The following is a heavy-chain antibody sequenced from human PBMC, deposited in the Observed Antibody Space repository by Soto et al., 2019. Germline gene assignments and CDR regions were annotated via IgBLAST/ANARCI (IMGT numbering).Heavy chain of an antibody. V-gene: IGHV1-69*01. J-gene: IGHJ6*02. CDR2: IIPIFVTA. D-gene: IGHD3-10*01. Sequence: QVQLVQSGAEVKKPGSSVKVSCKASGGTFSSYAISWVRQAPGQGLEWLGGIIPIFVTANYAQKFQGRVTITADESTSKAYMELSSLRSEDTAVYYCASRITMVRGARSAGMDVWGQGTTVTVSS. CDR1: GGTFSSYA. CDR3: ASRITMVRGARSAGMDV.